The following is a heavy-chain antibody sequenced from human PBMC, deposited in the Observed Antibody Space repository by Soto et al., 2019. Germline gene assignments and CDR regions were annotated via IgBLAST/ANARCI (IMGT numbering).Heavy chain of an antibody. D-gene: IGHD3-10*01. V-gene: IGHV1-18*01. Sequence: ASVKVSCKASGYTFTSYGISWVRQAPGQGLEWMGWISAYNGNTNYAQKLQGRVTMTTDTSTSTAYMELRSLRSDDTAVYYCARDGVGPWFGEPYNWFDPWGQGTLVTVSS. CDR3: ARDGVGPWFGEPYNWFDP. J-gene: IGHJ5*02. CDR1: GYTFTSYG. CDR2: ISAYNGNT.